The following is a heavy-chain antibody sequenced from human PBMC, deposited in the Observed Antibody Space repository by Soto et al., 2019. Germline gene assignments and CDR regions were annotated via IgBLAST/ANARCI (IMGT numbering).Heavy chain of an antibody. J-gene: IGHJ6*02. D-gene: IGHD3-3*01. Sequence: SGGSLRLSCAASGFTFSSYAMSWVRQAPGKGLEWVSAISGSGGSTYYADSVKGRFTISRDNSKNTLYLQMNSLRAEDTAVYYCAKANDFWSGYSPVYYYYGMDVWGQGTTVTVSS. V-gene: IGHV3-23*01. CDR1: GFTFSSYA. CDR3: AKANDFWSGYSPVYYYYGMDV. CDR2: ISGSGGST.